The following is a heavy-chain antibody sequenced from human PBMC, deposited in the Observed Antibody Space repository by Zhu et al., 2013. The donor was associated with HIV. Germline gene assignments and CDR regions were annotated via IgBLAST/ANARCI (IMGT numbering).Heavy chain of an antibody. D-gene: IGHD3-16*02. CDR1: GFTFSSYA. CDR3: ARGGGYDYVWGSYRYTEPPWFDP. J-gene: IGHJ5*02. CDR2: ISYDGSSK. V-gene: IGHV3-30-3*01. Sequence: VQLVESGGGVVQPGRSLRLSCAASGFTFSSYAMHWVRQAPGKGLEWVAVISYDGSSKYYADSVKGRFTISRDNSKNTLYLQMNSLRAEDTAVYYCARGGGYDYVWGSYRYTEPPWFDPGAREPWSPSPQ.